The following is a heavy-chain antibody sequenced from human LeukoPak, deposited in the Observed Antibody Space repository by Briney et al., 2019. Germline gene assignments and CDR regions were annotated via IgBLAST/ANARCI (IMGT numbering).Heavy chain of an antibody. J-gene: IGHJ4*02. CDR1: GGSVSSYY. Sequence: SETLSLTCTVSGGSVSSYYWSWIRQPPGKGLEWIGYIYYSGSTNYNPSLKSRVTISVDTSKNQFSLKLSSVTAADTAVYYCAGSDYDFWSGHPILDFDYWGQGTLVAVSS. D-gene: IGHD3-3*01. CDR2: IYYSGST. V-gene: IGHV4-59*08. CDR3: AGSDYDFWSGHPILDFDY.